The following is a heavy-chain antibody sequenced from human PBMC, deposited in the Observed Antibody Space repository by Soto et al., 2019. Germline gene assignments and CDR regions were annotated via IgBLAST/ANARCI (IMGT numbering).Heavy chain of an antibody. CDR3: AREGVTIFGVVTYYGMDV. J-gene: IGHJ6*02. CDR2: IIPIFGTA. D-gene: IGHD3-3*01. CDR1: GGTFSSYA. V-gene: IGHV1-69*06. Sequence: QVQLVQSGAEVKKPGSSVNVSCKASGGTFSSYAISWVRQAPGQGLEWMGGIIPIFGTANYAQKFQGRVTITADKSTSTTYMELSSLRSEDTAVYYCAREGVTIFGVVTYYGMDVWGQGTTVTVSS.